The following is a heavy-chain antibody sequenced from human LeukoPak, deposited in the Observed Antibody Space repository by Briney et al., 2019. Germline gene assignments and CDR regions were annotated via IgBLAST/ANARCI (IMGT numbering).Heavy chain of an antibody. CDR2: MNPNSGNT. J-gene: IGHJ4*02. CDR3: ARVVRFRWLQSGDFDY. Sequence: ASVKVSCKASGNTFTSYDINWVRQATGQGLEWMGWMNPNSGNTGYAQKFQGRVTITRNTSISTAYMELSSLRSEDTAVYYCARVVRFRWLQSGDFDYWGQGTLVTVSS. D-gene: IGHD5-24*01. V-gene: IGHV1-8*03. CDR1: GNTFTSYD.